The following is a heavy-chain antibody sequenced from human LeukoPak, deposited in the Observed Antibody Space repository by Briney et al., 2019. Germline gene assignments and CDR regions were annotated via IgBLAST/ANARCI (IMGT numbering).Heavy chain of an antibody. CDR3: ARDEGIAAAGTFDY. D-gene: IGHD6-13*01. J-gene: IGHJ4*02. V-gene: IGHV1-69*13. Sequence: SVKVSCKASGGTFSSYAISWVRQAPGQGLEWMGGIIPIFGTANYAQKFQGRVTITADESTSTAYMELRSLRSDDTAVYYCARDEGIAAAGTFDYWGQGTLVTVSS. CDR2: IIPIFGTA. CDR1: GGTFSSYA.